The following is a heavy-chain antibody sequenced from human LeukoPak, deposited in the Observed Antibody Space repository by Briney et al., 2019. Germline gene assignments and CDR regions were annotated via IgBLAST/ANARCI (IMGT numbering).Heavy chain of an antibody. CDR3: AKDTYYDFWSGYFDYFDY. V-gene: IGHV3-74*01. CDR2: ISPDGITT. CDR1: GFTFDNSW. Sequence: GGSLRLSCAASGFTFDNSWIHWVRQGPGRGLVWVSRISPDGITTNYADSVKGRFTISRDNSKNTLYLQMNSLRAEDTAVYYCAKDTYYDFWSGYFDYFDYWGQGTLVTVSS. J-gene: IGHJ4*02. D-gene: IGHD3-3*01.